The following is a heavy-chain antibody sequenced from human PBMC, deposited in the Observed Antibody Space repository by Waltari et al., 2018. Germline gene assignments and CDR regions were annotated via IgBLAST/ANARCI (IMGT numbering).Heavy chain of an antibody. CDR1: GFTVSTTH. CDR2: IYPAGSD. D-gene: IGHD5-18*01. Sequence: EVKLVESGGGLVHPGGSLRLSCAASGFTVSTTHMSWVRQAPGKGLEWVSIIYPAGSDYNADSVEGRFTISRDISNNMVHLQMNNLRLDDSATYYCATARDEKTAMVYFDKWGQGTLVSVSS. CDR3: ATARDEKTAMVYFDK. J-gene: IGHJ4*02. V-gene: IGHV3-66*02.